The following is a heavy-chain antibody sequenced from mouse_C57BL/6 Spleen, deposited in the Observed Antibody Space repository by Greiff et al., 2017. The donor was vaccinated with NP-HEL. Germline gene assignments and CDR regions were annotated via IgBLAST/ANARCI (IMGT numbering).Heavy chain of an antibody. CDR3: ASGGTVVAWFAY. V-gene: IGHV1-26*01. Sequence: EVQLQQSGPELVKPGASVKISCKASGYTFTDYYMNWVKQSHGKSLEWIGDINPNNGGTSYNQKFKGKATLTVDKSSSTAYMELRSLTSEDSAVYYWASGGTVVAWFAYWGQGTLVTVSA. CDR1: GYTFTDYY. CDR2: INPNNGGT. J-gene: IGHJ3*01. D-gene: IGHD1-1*02.